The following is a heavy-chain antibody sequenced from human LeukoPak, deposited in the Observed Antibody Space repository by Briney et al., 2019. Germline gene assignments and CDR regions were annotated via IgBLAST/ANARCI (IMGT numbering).Heavy chain of an antibody. D-gene: IGHD6-13*01. V-gene: IGHV4-4*07. CDR2: IYTSGST. Sequence: PSETLSLTCTVSGGSISSYYWSWIRQPAGKGLEWIGRIYTSGSTNYNPSLKSRVTMSVDTSKNQFSLKLSSVTAADTAVYYCARRGYSSSWPTFDYWGQGTLVTVSS. J-gene: IGHJ4*02. CDR3: ARRGYSSSWPTFDY. CDR1: GGSISSYY.